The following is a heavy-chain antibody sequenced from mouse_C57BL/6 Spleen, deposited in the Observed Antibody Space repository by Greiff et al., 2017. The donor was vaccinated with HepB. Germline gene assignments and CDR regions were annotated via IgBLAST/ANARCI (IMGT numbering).Heavy chain of an antibody. J-gene: IGHJ1*03. D-gene: IGHD2-4*01. CDR1: GFTFSSYA. CDR2: ISDGGSYT. CDR3: ASQEDYDWDFDV. Sequence: EVQVVESGGGLVKPGGSLKLSCAASGFTFSSYAMSWVRQTPEKRLEWVATISDGGSYTYYPDNVKGRFTISRDNAKNNLYLQMSHLKSEDTAMYYCASQEDYDWDFDVWGTGTTVTVSS. V-gene: IGHV5-4*01.